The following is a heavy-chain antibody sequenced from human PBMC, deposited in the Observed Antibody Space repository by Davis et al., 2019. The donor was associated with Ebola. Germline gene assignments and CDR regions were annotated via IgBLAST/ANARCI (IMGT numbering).Heavy chain of an antibody. CDR1: GFTFSSYS. D-gene: IGHD3-10*01. Sequence: PGGSLRLSCAASGFTFSSYSMNWVRQAPGKGLVWVSRINSDGSSTSYADSVKGRFTISRDNAKNSLYLQMNSLRAEDTAVYYCARHRSGSYYEPPDCWGQGTLVTVSS. CDR2: INSDGSST. V-gene: IGHV3-74*01. CDR3: ARHRSGSYYEPPDC. J-gene: IGHJ4*02.